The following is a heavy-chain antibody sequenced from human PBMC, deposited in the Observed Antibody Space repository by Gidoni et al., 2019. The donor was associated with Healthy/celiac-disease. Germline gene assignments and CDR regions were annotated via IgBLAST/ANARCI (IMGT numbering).Heavy chain of an antibody. CDR2: IYYSGST. CDR3: ASPSHNYYDSSGYVAFDI. J-gene: IGHJ3*02. D-gene: IGHD3-22*01. Sequence: QLQLQESGPGLVTPSETLSLTCTVSGCSISSSSYYWGWIRQPPGKGLEWIGSIYYSGSTYYNPSMKRRDTICVDTSKNQFSLKRSSVTAEDTAVYYGASPSHNYYDSSGYVAFDIWGQGTMVTVSS. V-gene: IGHV4-39*01. CDR1: GCSISSSSYY.